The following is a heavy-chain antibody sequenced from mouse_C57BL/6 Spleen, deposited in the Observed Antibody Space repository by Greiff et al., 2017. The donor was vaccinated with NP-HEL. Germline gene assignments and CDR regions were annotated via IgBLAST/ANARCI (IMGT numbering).Heavy chain of an antibody. D-gene: IGHD1-1*01. V-gene: IGHV1-64*01. Sequence: QVQLQQPGAELVKPGASVKLSCKASGYTFTSYWMHWVKQRPGQGLEWIGMIHPNSGSTNYNEKFKSKATLTVDKSSSTAYMQLSSLTSEDSAFYYCARSYGSNLFAMDYWGQGTTVTVSS. CDR3: ARSYGSNLFAMDY. CDR2: IHPNSGST. CDR1: GYTFTSYW. J-gene: IGHJ4*01.